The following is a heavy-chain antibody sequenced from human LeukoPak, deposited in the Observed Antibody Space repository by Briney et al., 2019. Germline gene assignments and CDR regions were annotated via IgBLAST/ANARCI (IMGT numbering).Heavy chain of an antibody. Sequence: GGSLRLSCTASGFTFGDYAMSWVRQAPGKGLEWVGFIRSKAYGGTTEYAASVKGRFTISRDDSKSIAYLQMNSLKTEDTAVYYCTRESYDILTGYYLQNDYWGQGTLDTVSS. J-gene: IGHJ4*02. V-gene: IGHV3-49*04. D-gene: IGHD3-9*01. CDR1: GFTFGDYA. CDR3: TRESYDILTGYYLQNDY. CDR2: IRSKAYGGTT.